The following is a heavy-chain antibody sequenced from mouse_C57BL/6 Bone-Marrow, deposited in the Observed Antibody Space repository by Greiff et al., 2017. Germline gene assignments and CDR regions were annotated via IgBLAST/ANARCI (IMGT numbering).Heavy chain of an antibody. CDR1: GFNITDYY. CDR2: IDPEDGET. D-gene: IGHD1-1*01. Sequence: EVQLQQSGAELVKPGASVKLSCTASGFNITDYYMRWVKQRTGQGLEWIGRIDPEDGETKYAPKFKGKATITADTSSNTSYLQLSSLPSEDTAVYYCARSPIYYCGSSPFADWGKGTLVTVSA. V-gene: IGHV14-2*01. CDR3: ARSPIYYCGSSPFAD. J-gene: IGHJ3*01.